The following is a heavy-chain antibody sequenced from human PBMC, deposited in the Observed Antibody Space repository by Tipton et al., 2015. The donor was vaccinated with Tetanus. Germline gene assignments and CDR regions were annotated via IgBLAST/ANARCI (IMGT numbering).Heavy chain of an antibody. Sequence: GSLRLSCAASGFTFSSHWMNWVRQAPGKGLEWVSSISGTGNIVKDADSVRGRFTISRDNAKNSLFLQMDSLRVDDTAVYFCATTGRERWLPMIFDSWGRGTLVTVSS. CDR2: ISGTGNIV. CDR3: ATTGRERWLPMIFDS. CDR1: GFTFSSHW. D-gene: IGHD5-24*01. V-gene: IGHV3-21*01. J-gene: IGHJ4*01.